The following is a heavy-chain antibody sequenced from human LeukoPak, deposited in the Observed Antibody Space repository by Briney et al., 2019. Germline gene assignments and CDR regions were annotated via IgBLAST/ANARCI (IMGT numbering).Heavy chain of an antibody. CDR3: ARTGGSYSPYYGMDV. J-gene: IGHJ6*02. V-gene: IGHV3-30*03. CDR1: GFTFSSYG. Sequence: PGGSLRLSCAASGFTFSSYGMHWVRQAPGKGLEWVAVISYDGSNKYYADSVKGRFTISRDNAKNSLYLQMNSLRAEDTAVYYCARTGGSYSPYYGMDVWGQGTTVTVSS. CDR2: ISYDGSNK. D-gene: IGHD1-26*01.